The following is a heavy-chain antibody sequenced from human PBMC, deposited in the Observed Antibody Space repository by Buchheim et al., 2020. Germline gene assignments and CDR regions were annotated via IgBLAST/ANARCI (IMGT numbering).Heavy chain of an antibody. CDR2: IKQDGSEK. D-gene: IGHD3-3*01. J-gene: IGHJ6*02. CDR3: ARNYDFWSGYYLHYGMDV. V-gene: IGHV3-7*01. CDR1: GFTFSSYW. Sequence: EVQLVESGGGLVQPGGSLRRSCAASGFTFSSYWMSWVRQAPGKGLEWVANIKQDGSEKYYVDSVKGRFTISRDNAKNSLYLQMNSLRAEDTAVYYCARNYDFWSGYYLHYGMDVWGQGTT.